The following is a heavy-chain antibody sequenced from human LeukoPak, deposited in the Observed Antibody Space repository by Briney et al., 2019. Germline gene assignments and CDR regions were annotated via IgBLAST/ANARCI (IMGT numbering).Heavy chain of an antibody. Sequence: SVKVSCKASGATFSSYAISWVRQAPGQGLEWMGGIIPIFGTANYAQKFQGRVTITADESTSTASMELSSLRSEDTAVSYCARGTLDYGDYSPYYYYMDAWGKGTTVTVCS. CDR3: ARGTLDYGDYSPYYYYMDA. CDR1: GATFSSYA. V-gene: IGHV1-69*13. J-gene: IGHJ6*03. D-gene: IGHD4-17*01. CDR2: IIPIFGTA.